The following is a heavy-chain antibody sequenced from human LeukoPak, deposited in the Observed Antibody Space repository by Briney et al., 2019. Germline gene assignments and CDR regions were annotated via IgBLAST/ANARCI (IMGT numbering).Heavy chain of an antibody. CDR2: IRSSSSYI. CDR3: ARDQYCSSTSCDAFDI. V-gene: IGHV3-21*01. D-gene: IGHD2-2*01. J-gene: IGHJ3*02. Sequence: PGGSLRLSCAASGFTFSSYSMNWVRQAPGKGLEWVSSIRSSSSYIYYADSVKGRFTISRDNAKNSLYLQMNSLRAEDTAVYYCARDQYCSSTSCDAFDIWGQGTMVTVSS. CDR1: GFTFSSYS.